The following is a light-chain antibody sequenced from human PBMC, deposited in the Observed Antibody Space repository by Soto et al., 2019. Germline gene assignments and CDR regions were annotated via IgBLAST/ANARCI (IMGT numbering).Light chain of an antibody. V-gene: IGKV1-39*01. J-gene: IGKJ1*01. Sequence: DIQMTQSPSSLSASVGDRVTITCRASQTVSTYLNWYQQKPGKAPKLLIYAASSLQSGVPSRFSGSGSGTDSTLTISSLQPDDFATYYCQQSHTLWTFGQGTKVDI. CDR1: QTVSTY. CDR2: AAS. CDR3: QQSHTLWT.